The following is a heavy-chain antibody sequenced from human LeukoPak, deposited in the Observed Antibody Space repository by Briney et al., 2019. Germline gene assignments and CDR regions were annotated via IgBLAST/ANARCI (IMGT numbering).Heavy chain of an antibody. CDR3: TRNWGSDNWFDP. D-gene: IGHD7-27*01. V-gene: IGHV3-53*01. J-gene: IGHJ5*02. CDR1: GFTVSSNY. Sequence: PGGSLILSCAASGFTVSSNYMTWVRQAPGKGLEWVSVIYSGGSTYYADSVKGRFTIPRDNSKNTLYLQMNSLRAEDTAVYYCTRNWGSDNWFDPWGQGTLVTVSS. CDR2: IYSGGST.